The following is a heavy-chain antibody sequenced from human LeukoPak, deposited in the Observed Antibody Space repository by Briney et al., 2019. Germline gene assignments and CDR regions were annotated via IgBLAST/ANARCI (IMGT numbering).Heavy chain of an antibody. Sequence: PGGSLRLSREASGFTFSFYAMSGVRQTPGKGLEWVSAISGSDDGTYHADSVKGRFTISRDNSKSTLYLQMTSLRAEDTAIYYCAKALRGSCSGSMCYYIGVWGKGTTVTVSS. CDR2: ISGSDDGT. V-gene: IGHV3-23*01. D-gene: IGHD2-15*01. J-gene: IGHJ6*03. CDR3: AKALRGSCSGSMCYYIGV. CDR1: GFTFSFYA.